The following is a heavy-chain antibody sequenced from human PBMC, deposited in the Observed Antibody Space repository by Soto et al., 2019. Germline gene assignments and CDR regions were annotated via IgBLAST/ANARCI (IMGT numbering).Heavy chain of an antibody. J-gene: IGHJ6*02. CDR1: GGSISSSNW. CDR2: IYHSGST. Sequence: QVQLQESGPGLVKPSGTLSLTCAVSGGSISSSNWWSWVRQPPGKGLEWIGEIYHSGSTNYNPYLKSRATRSVDKSMNQFSLKLSSVTAADTAVDYCAQITIHYYYGMDVWGQGTTVTVSS. V-gene: IGHV4-4*02. CDR3: AQITIHYYYGMDV. D-gene: IGHD3-3*01.